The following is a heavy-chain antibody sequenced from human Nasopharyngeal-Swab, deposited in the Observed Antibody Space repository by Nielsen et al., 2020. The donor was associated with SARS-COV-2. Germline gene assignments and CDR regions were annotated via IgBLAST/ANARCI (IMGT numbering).Heavy chain of an antibody. D-gene: IGHD1-26*01. CDR2: IYPGDSDT. CDR3: ASGRRAGATVLDY. J-gene: IGHJ4*02. CDR1: GYSFTSYW. V-gene: IGHV5-51*01. Sequence: GESLKISCKGSGYSFTSYWIGWVRQMPGKGLEWMGIIYPGDSDTRYSPSFQGQVTISADKSISTAYLQWSSMKDSDTAMYYCASGRRAGATVLDYWGQGTLVTVSS.